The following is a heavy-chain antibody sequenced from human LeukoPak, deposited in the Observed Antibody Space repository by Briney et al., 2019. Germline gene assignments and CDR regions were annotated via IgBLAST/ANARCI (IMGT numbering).Heavy chain of an antibody. D-gene: IGHD6-13*01. CDR1: GYTFTGYY. V-gene: IGHV1-2*02. CDR2: INPNSGVT. CDR3: ARVISSAGNDF. Sequence: ASVKVSCKASGYTFTGYYLHWVRQAPGQGLEWMGWINPNSGVTNYAQKLQGRVTMTRDTSISTAYMDLSGLRSDDTAVYYCARVISSAGNDFWGQGTLVTVSS. J-gene: IGHJ4*02.